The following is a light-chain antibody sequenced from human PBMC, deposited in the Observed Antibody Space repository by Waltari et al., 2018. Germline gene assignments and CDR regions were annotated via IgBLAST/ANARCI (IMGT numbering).Light chain of an antibody. CDR1: QSVSSY. CDR2: DAS. V-gene: IGKV3-11*01. Sequence: EIVLTQSPATQSLSPGERATLSCRASQSVSSYLAWYQQKPGQAPRRLIYDASNRATGIPARVSGSGYGTDFTLTISSLEPEDFAVYYCQQRSNWAPLTFGGGTKVEIK. CDR3: QQRSNWAPLT. J-gene: IGKJ4*01.